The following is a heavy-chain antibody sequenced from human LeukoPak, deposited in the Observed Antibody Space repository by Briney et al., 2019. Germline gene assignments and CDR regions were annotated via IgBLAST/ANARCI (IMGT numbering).Heavy chain of an antibody. CDR3: ARCEDDSSGFLFDY. J-gene: IGHJ4*02. V-gene: IGHV3-11*04. D-gene: IGHD3-22*01. Sequence: PGGSLRLSCTASGFTFGDYAMSWVRQAPGKGLEWVSYISNSGSTIYYADSVKGRFTISRDNAKNSLYLQMNSLRAEDTAVYYCARCEDDSSGFLFDYWGQGTLVTVSS. CDR1: GFTFGDYA. CDR2: ISNSGSTI.